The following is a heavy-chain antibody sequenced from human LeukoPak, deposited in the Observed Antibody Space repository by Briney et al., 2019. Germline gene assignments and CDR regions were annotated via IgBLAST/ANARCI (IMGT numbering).Heavy chain of an antibody. J-gene: IGHJ4*02. CDR1: GFTFSNYW. CDR3: ARGHTVHRY. D-gene: IGHD2-8*02. Sequence: SGGSLRLSCAASGFTFSNYWMTWVRQAPGKGLEWVANMNQDGSEKYFVDSLKGRFTISRDNAKNSLSLQMNSLRAEDTAVYYCARGHTVHRYWGQGTLVTVSS. V-gene: IGHV3-7*03. CDR2: MNQDGSEK.